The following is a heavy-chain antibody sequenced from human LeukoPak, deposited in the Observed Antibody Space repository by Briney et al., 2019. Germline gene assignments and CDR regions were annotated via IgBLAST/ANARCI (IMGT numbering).Heavy chain of an antibody. D-gene: IGHD3-10*01. CDR2: ISAYNGNT. J-gene: IGHJ4*02. V-gene: IGHV1-18*01. CDR3: ARDPLRFDYGSGSYYYY. CDR1: GYTFTSYG. Sequence: ASVKVSCKASGYTFTSYGISWVRQAPGQGLEWMGWISAYNGNTNYAQKLQGRVTMTTDTSTSTAYMELRSLRSDDTAVYYCARDPLRFDYGSGSYYYYWGQGTLVTVSS.